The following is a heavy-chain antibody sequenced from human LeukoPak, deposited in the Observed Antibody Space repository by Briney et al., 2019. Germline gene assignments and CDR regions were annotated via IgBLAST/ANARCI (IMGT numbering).Heavy chain of an antibody. J-gene: IGHJ2*01. CDR3: AGSDTIGYLPREWDYWYFDR. D-gene: IGHD3-22*01. V-gene: IGHV3-7*01. Sequence: GGSLRLSCAASGFTFSSYYMTWVRQAPGKGLEWVATIKQDGSDKYYVESVKGRFTISRDNAKNSLYLQLNSLRAEDTAVYYCAGSDTIGYLPREWDYWYFDRWGRGTLVTVSS. CDR1: GFTFSSYY. CDR2: IKQDGSDK.